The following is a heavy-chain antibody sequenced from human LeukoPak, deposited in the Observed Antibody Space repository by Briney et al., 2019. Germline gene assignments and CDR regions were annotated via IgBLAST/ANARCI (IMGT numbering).Heavy chain of an antibody. V-gene: IGHV3-66*01. J-gene: IGHJ4*02. CDR1: GFSVTSNY. CDR2: VYSGGDT. CDR3: ARDPPAVLLDTYG. Sequence: PGGSLRLSCTSSGFSVTSNYINWVRQAPGKGLEWVSLVYSGGDTYYADSVKGRFTISRDNSKNMVYLQMNHLRAEDTALYYCARDPPAVLLDTYGWGQGTLVTVSS. D-gene: IGHD2/OR15-2a*01.